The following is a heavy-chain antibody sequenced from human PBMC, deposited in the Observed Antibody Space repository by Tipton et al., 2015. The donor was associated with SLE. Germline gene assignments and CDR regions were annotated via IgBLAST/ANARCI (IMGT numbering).Heavy chain of an antibody. Sequence: TLSLTCTVSGGSISSYYWGWIRQPPGKGLEWIGSIYHSGSTYYNPSLKSRVTISVDTSKNQFSLKLSPVTAADTAVYYCASGRYSYGYETPNWFDPCGQGTLVTVSS. CDR3: ASGRYSYGYETPNWFDP. CDR1: GGSISSYY. CDR2: IYHSGST. J-gene: IGHJ5*02. V-gene: IGHV4-39*07. D-gene: IGHD5-18*01.